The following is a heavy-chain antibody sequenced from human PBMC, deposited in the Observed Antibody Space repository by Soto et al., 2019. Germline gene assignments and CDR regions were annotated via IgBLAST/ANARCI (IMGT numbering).Heavy chain of an antibody. CDR2: ISSSSSTI. Sequence: GGSLRLSCAASGFTFSSYSMNWVRQAPGKGLEWVSYISSSSSTIYYADSVKGRFTISRDNAKNSLYLQMNSLRAEDTAVYYCARDRNVRDYYDSSGYYWGQGT. J-gene: IGHJ4*02. CDR3: ARDRNVRDYYDSSGYY. D-gene: IGHD3-22*01. V-gene: IGHV3-48*01. CDR1: GFTFSSYS.